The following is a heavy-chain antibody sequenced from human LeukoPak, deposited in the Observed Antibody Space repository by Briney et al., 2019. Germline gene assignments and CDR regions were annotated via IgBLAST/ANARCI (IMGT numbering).Heavy chain of an antibody. J-gene: IGHJ5*02. CDR3: ARGRGWIDP. CDR1: GFTFTNNW. D-gene: IGHD5-24*01. Sequence: GGSLRLSCAASGFTFTNNWMTWFRQAPGKGLEWVANVNEDGSEKNYVDSVKGRFTNSRDNAKNSVYLQMNNLRVEETAVYYCARGRGWIDPWGQGTLVTVSS. CDR2: VNEDGSEK. V-gene: IGHV3-7*01.